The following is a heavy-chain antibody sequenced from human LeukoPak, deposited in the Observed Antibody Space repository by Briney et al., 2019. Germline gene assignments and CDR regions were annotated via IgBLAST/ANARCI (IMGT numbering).Heavy chain of an antibody. CDR3: AKDQCAYGGHAFDI. V-gene: IGHV1-18*01. D-gene: IGHD4-23*01. CDR2: ISGYSGST. CDR1: GYTFATYS. Sequence: ASVKVSCKTSGYTFATYSINWVRQAPGQGLEWMGWISGYSGSTNYAQKLQGRVTMTTDTSTTTAYMELRSLKSDDTAVYYCAKDQCAYGGHAFDIWGQGTMVTVSS. J-gene: IGHJ3*02.